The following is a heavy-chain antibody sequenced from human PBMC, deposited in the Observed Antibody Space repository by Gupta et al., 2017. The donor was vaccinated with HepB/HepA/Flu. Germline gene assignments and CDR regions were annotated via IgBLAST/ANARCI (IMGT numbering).Heavy chain of an antibody. Sequence: QVQLQESGPGLVKPSETLSLTCTVSGGSISSYYWSWIRQPPGKGLEWIGYIYYSGSTNYNPSLKSRVTISVDTSKNQFSLKLSSVTAADTAVYYCARVRDYGSAYYYYYGMDVWGQGTTVTVSS. J-gene: IGHJ6*02. V-gene: IGHV4-59*01. D-gene: IGHD3-10*01. CDR2: IYYSGST. CDR3: ARVRDYGSAYYYYYGMDV. CDR1: GGSISSYY.